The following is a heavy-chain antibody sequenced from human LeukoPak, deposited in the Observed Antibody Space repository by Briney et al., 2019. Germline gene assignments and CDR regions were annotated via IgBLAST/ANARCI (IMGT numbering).Heavy chain of an antibody. CDR1: GDSISSGTYY. V-gene: IGHV4-61*02. Sequence: SQTLSLTCTVSGDSISSGTYYWSWIRQPAGKGLEWIGRIYTSGSTNYNPSLKSRVTISVDTSKKQFSLKLSSVTAADTAVYYCANNDYWGQGTLVTVSS. CDR3: ANNDY. J-gene: IGHJ4*02. D-gene: IGHD1-14*01. CDR2: IYTSGST.